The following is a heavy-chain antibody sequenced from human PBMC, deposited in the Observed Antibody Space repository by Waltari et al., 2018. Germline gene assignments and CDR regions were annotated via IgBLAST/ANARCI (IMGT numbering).Heavy chain of an antibody. D-gene: IGHD6-6*01. CDR1: GHSFTTHA. CDR2: ITGGSGNT. CDR3: ATEVWGSFNWFDP. V-gene: IGHV1-3*01. Sequence: QVQLVQSGAEVKKPGASVKVSCKASGHSFTTHAIHWVRQAPGQGLEYVGCITGGSGNTRYSQKFQGRVTFTRDTSASTGDMEVSSLTSEDTAVYYCATEVWGSFNWFDPWGQGTLVTVSP. J-gene: IGHJ5*02.